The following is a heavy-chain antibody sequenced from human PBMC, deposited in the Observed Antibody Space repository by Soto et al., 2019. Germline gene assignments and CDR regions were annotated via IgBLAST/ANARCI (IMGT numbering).Heavy chain of an antibody. CDR1: GYSFTSYW. D-gene: IGHD4-17*01. CDR3: AKILSGDHANYYYGMDV. V-gene: IGHV5-10-1*01. Sequence: GDSLKISCKGSGYSFTSYWISWVRQMPGKGLEWMGRIDPSDSYTNYSPSFQGHVTISADKSISTAYLQWSSLRASDTAMYYCAKILSGDHANYYYGMDVWGQGTTVTVS. CDR2: IDPSDSYT. J-gene: IGHJ6*02.